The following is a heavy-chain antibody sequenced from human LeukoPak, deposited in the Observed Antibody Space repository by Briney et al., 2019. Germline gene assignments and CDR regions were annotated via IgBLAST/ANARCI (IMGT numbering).Heavy chain of an antibody. CDR1: GFTVSSNY. V-gene: IGHV3-66*01. CDR3: ARGRYYDSSGYYYPPLSY. CDR2: IYSGGST. D-gene: IGHD3-22*01. Sequence: PGGSLRLSCAASGFTVSSNYMSWVRQAPGKGLEWVSVIYSGGSTYYADSVKGRFTISRDNSKNTLYLQMNSLRAEDTAVYYCARGRYYDSSGYYYPPLSYWGQGTLVTVSS. J-gene: IGHJ4*02.